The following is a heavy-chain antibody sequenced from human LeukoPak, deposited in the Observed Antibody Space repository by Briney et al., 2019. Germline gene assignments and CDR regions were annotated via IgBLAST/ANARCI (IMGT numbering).Heavy chain of an antibody. CDR3: ARSRGQYSSSSDY. CDR1: GYSFTSYW. V-gene: IGHV5-51*01. Sequence: GESLQISCQGSGYSFTSYWIGWVRQMPGKGLEWMGIIFPGDSDTRYSPSFQGQVTISADKSISTAFLQWSSLKASDTAMYYCARSRGQYSSSSDYWGQGTLVTVSS. D-gene: IGHD6-6*01. J-gene: IGHJ4*02. CDR2: IFPGDSDT.